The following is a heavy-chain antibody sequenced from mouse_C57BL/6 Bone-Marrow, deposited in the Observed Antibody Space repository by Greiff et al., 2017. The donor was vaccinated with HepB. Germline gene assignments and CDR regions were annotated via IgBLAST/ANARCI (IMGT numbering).Heavy chain of an antibody. CDR2: ISSGGDYI. CDR3: TRGVYYGSSYQYFDV. D-gene: IGHD1-1*01. Sequence: EVMLVESGEGLVKPGGSLKLSCAAPGFTFSSYAMSWVRQTPEKRLEWVAYISSGGDYIYYADTVKGRFTISRDNARNTLYLQMSSLKSEDTAMYYCTRGVYYGSSYQYFDVWGTGTTVTVSS. V-gene: IGHV5-9-1*02. CDR1: GFTFSSYA. J-gene: IGHJ1*03.